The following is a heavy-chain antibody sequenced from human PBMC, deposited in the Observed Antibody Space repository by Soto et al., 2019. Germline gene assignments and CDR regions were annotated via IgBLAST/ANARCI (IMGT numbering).Heavy chain of an antibody. CDR1: GGSISGYY. D-gene: IGHD3-22*01. CDR3: ARRLYYDSSGFEGGGMDV. J-gene: IGHJ6*02. Sequence: TSETLSLTCTVSGGSISGYYWSWIRQPPGKGLEWIGYMYNTGSTVYNPSFKSRVTISVDTSKNQFSLKLSSVTAADTAVYYCARRLYYDSSGFEGGGMDVWGQGTTVTVSS. CDR2: MYNTGST. V-gene: IGHV4-59*08.